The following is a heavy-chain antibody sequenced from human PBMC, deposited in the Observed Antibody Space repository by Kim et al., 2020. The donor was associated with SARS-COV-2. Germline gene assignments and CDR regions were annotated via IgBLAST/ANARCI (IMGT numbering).Heavy chain of an antibody. J-gene: IGHJ6*03. CDR2: INHSGST. V-gene: IGHV4-34*01. CDR3: ARGRRDGSGSYYNPHYYYYYMDV. CDR1: GGSFSGYY. Sequence: SETLSLTCAVYGGSFSGYYWSWIRQPPGKGLEWIGEINHSGSTNYNPSLKSRVTISVDTSKNQFSLKLSSVTAADTAVYYCARGRRDGSGSYYNPHYYYYYMDVWGKGTTVTVSS. D-gene: IGHD3-10*01.